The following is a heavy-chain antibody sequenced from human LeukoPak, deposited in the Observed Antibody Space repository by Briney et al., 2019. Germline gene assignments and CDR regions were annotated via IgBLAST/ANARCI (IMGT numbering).Heavy chain of an antibody. V-gene: IGHV3-15*05. CDR1: GFTFSNAW. CDR3: AKGDSYGSGSSLDY. J-gene: IGHJ4*02. CDR2: IKSKTDGGTT. Sequence: PGGSLRLSCAASGFTFSNAWMSWVRQAPGKGLEWVGRIKSKTDGGTTDYAAPVKGGFTISRDDSKNTLYLQMNSLRTEDTALYYCAKGDSYGSGSSLDYWGQGTLVTVSS. D-gene: IGHD3-10*01.